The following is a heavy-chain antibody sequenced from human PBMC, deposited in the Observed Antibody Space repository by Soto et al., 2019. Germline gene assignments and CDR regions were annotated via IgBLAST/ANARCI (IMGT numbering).Heavy chain of an antibody. Sequence: QVQLVQSGAEVKKPGSSVRVSCTASGGTFSSYAISWVRQAPGQGLEWVGGIIPIVGTANYAQKVQGRVTITADDSTTTAYMELSSLRSEDTDGYCGARVGGSWRASIADRPPRYYYCMDVWGQGTTVTVSS. J-gene: IGHJ6*02. CDR1: GGTFSSYA. CDR2: IIPIVGTA. D-gene: IGHD6-6*01. V-gene: IGHV1-69*01. CDR3: ARVGGSWRASIADRPPRYYYCMDV.